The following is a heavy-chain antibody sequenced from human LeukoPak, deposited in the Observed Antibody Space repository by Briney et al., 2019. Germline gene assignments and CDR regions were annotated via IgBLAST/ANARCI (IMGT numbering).Heavy chain of an antibody. Sequence: ASVKVSCTASGYTFTGYYMHWVRQAPGQGLEWMGWINPNSGGTNYAQKLQGRVTMTRDTTITTAHMELSRLISDAAAVYCCARASQDYWGQGTLVTVSS. CDR2: INPNSGGT. V-gene: IGHV1-2*02. CDR1: GYTFTGYY. J-gene: IGHJ4*02. CDR3: ARASQDY.